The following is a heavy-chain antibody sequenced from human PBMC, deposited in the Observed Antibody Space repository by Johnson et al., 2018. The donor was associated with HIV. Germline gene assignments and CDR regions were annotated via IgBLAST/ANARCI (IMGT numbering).Heavy chain of an antibody. Sequence: MQLVESGGGLIQPGGSLRLSCAASGFTVSSNYMSWVRQAPGKGLEWVSLIYSGGSTYYADSVKGRFTISRDNAKNSLYLQMNSLRAEDTAVYYCARAPRWFNVFDIWGQGTMVTVSS. CDR2: IYSGGST. D-gene: IGHD4-23*01. J-gene: IGHJ3*02. CDR1: GFTVSSNY. V-gene: IGHV3-53*01. CDR3: ARAPRWFNVFDI.